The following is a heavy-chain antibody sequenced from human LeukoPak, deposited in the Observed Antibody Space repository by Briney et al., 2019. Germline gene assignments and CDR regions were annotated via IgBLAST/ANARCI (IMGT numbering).Heavy chain of an antibody. V-gene: IGHV1-8*02. CDR2: MNPNSGNT. CDR1: GYTFTSYD. CDR3: ARVVPSRGYCSSTSCYGWFDP. D-gene: IGHD2-2*03. J-gene: IGHJ5*02. Sequence: GASVKVSCKASGYTFTSYDINWVRQATGQGLEWMGWMNPNSGNTGYAQKFQGRVTMTRNTSISTAYMELSSLRSEDTAVYYCARVVPSRGYCSSTSCYGWFDPWGQGTLVTVSS.